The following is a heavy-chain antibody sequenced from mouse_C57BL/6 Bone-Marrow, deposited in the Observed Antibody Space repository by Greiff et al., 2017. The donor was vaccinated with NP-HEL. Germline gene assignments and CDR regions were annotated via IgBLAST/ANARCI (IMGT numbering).Heavy chain of an antibody. CDR1: GFSFNTYA. CDR2: IRSKSNNYAT. V-gene: IGHV10-1*01. CDR3: GRHGRGGPYYFDY. J-gene: IGHJ2*01. Sequence: EVHLVESGGGLVQPKGSLKLSCAASGFSFNTYAMNWVRQAPGKGLEWVARIRSKSNNYATYYADSVKDRFTISRDDSESMLYLQMNNLKTEDTAMDYCGRHGRGGPYYFDYWGQGTTLTVSS.